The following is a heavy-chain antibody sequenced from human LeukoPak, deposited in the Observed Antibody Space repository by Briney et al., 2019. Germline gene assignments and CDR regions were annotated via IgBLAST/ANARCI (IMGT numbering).Heavy chain of an antibody. Sequence: SETLSLTCAVSGYSISSGDYWDWLRQPPGKGLEWIGSIYYSGSTDYNPSLKSRVSISVDTSKNQFSLKLFSVTAADTAVYYCAKNSTAAWFDPWGQGTLVTVSS. CDR2: IYYSGST. CDR1: GYSISSGDY. V-gene: IGHV4-38-2*01. J-gene: IGHJ5*02. CDR3: AKNSTAAWFDP. D-gene: IGHD2/OR15-2a*01.